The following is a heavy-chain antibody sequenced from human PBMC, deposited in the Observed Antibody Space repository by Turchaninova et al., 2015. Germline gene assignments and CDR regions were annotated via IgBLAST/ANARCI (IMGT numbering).Heavy chain of an antibody. J-gene: IGHJ4*02. Sequence: QVQLVQSGAAVKKPGASVKVSRTASGYTFTSYAMHWVRQAPGQRLEGMGWINAGNGNTKYSQKFQGRVTITRDTSASTAYMELSSLRSEDTAVYYCARGVELLPDYWGQGTLVTVSS. V-gene: IGHV1-3*01. D-gene: IGHD1-26*01. CDR3: ARGVELLPDY. CDR1: GYTFTSYA. CDR2: INAGNGNT.